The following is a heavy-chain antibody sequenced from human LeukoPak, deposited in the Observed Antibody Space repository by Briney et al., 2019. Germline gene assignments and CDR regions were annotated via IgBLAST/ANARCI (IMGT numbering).Heavy chain of an antibody. CDR3: AKSMSGPNDY. J-gene: IGHJ4*02. D-gene: IGHD3-3*01. Sequence: PGGSLRLSCAASGFTFSSYAMSWVRQAPGKGLGWVSAISGSGGSTYYADSVKGRFTISRDNSKDTLYLQMNSLRVEDTAVYYCAKSMSGPNDYWGQGALVTVSS. CDR1: GFTFSSYA. V-gene: IGHV3-23*01. CDR2: ISGSGGST.